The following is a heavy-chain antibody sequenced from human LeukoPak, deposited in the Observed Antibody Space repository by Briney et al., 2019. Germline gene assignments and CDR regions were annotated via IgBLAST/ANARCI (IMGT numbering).Heavy chain of an antibody. J-gene: IGHJ4*02. D-gene: IGHD2-8*01. V-gene: IGHV1-69*13. CDR2: IIPIFGTA. CDR3: ARDCTNGVCYN. Sequence: ASVRVSCKASGGTFSSYAISWVRQAPGQGLEWMGGIIPIFGTANYAQKCQGRVTITADESTSTAYMELSSLRSEDTAVYYCARDCTNGVCYNWGQGTLVTVSS. CDR1: GGTFSSYA.